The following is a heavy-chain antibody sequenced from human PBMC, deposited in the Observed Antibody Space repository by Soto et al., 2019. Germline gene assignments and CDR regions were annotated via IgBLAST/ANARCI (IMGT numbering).Heavy chain of an antibody. D-gene: IGHD1-7*01. CDR1: GYSFTNYW. J-gene: IGHJ2*01. Sequence: PGESLKISCKGSGYSFTNYWIAWVRQMPGKGLEWMGVIYPGDSDTRYSPSFQGQVTISADKSISTAYLQWSSLKASDTAIYYCAAGTYWYFDLWGRGTLVTVSS. CDR2: IYPGDSDT. V-gene: IGHV5-51*01. CDR3: AAGTYWYFDL.